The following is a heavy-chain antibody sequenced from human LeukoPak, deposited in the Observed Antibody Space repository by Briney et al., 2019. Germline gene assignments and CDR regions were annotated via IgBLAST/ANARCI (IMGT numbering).Heavy chain of an antibody. CDR2: ISYDGSNK. CDR1: GFTFSSYG. Sequence: PGGSLRLSCAASGFTFSSYGMHWVRQAPGKGLEWVAVISYDGSNKYYADSVKGRFTISRDNSKNTLYLQMNSPRAEDTAVYYCAIYGSGEIDYWGQGTLVTVSS. D-gene: IGHD3-10*01. CDR3: AIYGSGEIDY. J-gene: IGHJ4*02. V-gene: IGHV3-30*03.